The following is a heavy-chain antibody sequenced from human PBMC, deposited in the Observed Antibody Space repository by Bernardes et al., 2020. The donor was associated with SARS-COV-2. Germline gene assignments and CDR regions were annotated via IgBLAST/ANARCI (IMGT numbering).Heavy chain of an antibody. CDR2: IHHRGST. D-gene: IGHD1-1*01. CDR1: GGSISAYDG. Sequence: AESLSLTCAVSGGSISAYDGWSCVLQPPGKGLQWTGEIHHRGSTNYNPSLKSRVSFSVDNSKNQFSLSLSSVTAEDTAIYYCVRNGYYSLDYWGQGTLITVSS. CDR3: VRNGYYSLDY. J-gene: IGHJ4*02. V-gene: IGHV4-4*02.